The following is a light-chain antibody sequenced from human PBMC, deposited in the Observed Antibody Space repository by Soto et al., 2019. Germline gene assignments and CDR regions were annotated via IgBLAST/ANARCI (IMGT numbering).Light chain of an antibody. CDR1: SSNIGGYY. J-gene: IGLJ1*01. V-gene: IGLV1-47*01. CDR3: AAWDDSLSGYV. Sequence: QLVLTQPPSASGTSRQRVTNSCSGSSSNIGGYYVSWYQQLPGTAPKVLIYRNNQRPSGVPDRFSGSKSGTSASLAISGLRSDDEADYYCAAWDDSLSGYVFGTGTKLTVL. CDR2: RNN.